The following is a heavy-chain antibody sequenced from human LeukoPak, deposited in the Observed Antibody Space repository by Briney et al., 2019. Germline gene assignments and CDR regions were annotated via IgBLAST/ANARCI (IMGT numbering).Heavy chain of an antibody. V-gene: IGHV3-7*01. Sequence: GGSLRLSCAGSGFTFSSYWMSWVRQAPGKGLEWVANINQGGSDKYYVDSVKGRFTISRDNANNLLYLQMNSLRGEDTAVYYCTRDRSRAEDDWGQGTLVTVSS. D-gene: IGHD1-14*01. CDR3: TRDRSRAEDD. CDR1: GFTFSSYW. CDR2: INQGGSDK. J-gene: IGHJ4*02.